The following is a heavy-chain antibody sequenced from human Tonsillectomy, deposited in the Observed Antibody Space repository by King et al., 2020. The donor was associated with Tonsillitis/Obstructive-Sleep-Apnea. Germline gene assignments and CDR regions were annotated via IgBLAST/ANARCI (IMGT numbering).Heavy chain of an antibody. D-gene: IGHD1-26*01. J-gene: IGHJ4*02. Sequence: VQLVESGGGLVKPGGSLRLSCAASGFNFGDYYMNWVRQAPGKGLEWVSYINSGSTYTNFADFVKGRFTIARSNAHNSIYLEMNRLRIEDTAVYYCVREKWDYSQGRLLDFRGRGTLVTVPS. V-gene: IGHV3-11*05. CDR2: INSGSTYT. CDR1: GFNFGDYY. CDR3: VREKWDYSQGRLLDF.